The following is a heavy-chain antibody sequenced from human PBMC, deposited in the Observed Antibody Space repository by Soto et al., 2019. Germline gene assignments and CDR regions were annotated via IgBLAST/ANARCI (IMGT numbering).Heavy chain of an antibody. CDR2: INSRADYT. CDR3: GREKEDEGSSSLRVYYGVDV. J-gene: IGHJ6*02. D-gene: IGHD6-6*01. CDR1: GFTLSNYR. Sequence: EVQLVESGGGPVKSGQSLRLSCVASGFTLSNYRMTWVRQGPGKGLEWVSSINSRADYTHYTESVKGRFTISRDNAKNSVYLHMNSLRAEDAAVYYCGREKEDEGSSSLRVYYGVDVWGQGTTVIASS. V-gene: IGHV3-21*06.